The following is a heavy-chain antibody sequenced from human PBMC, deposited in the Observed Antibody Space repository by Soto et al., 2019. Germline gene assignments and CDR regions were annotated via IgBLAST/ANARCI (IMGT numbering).Heavy chain of an antibody. CDR2: VHWNDDK. J-gene: IGHJ6*02. CDR1: GFSLSTTGEG. V-gene: IGHV2-5*01. Sequence: QITLKEAGPTLVKPTQTLTLTCTFSGFSLSTTGEGVFWIRQPPGKAPEWLALVHWNDDKRYSPSLRPRLTFRKDTSRNQVVLSLTNFDPVDTGTYYCAPRRLGDTSPDYNGLDVWGQGTTVIVSS. D-gene: IGHD1-26*01. CDR3: APRRLGDTSPDYNGLDV.